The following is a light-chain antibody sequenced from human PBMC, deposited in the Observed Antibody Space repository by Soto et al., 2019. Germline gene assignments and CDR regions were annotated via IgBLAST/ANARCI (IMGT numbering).Light chain of an antibody. CDR3: SSFASSNTGV. J-gene: IGLJ3*02. Sequence: QSALTQPPSASGSPGQSVTISCTGTSSDVGAYNYVSWYQQHAGKAPKLVIYEVTKRPSGVPDRFSGSKSANTASLTVSWLQAEDEADYDCSSFASSNTGVFGGGTKLTVL. CDR1: SSDVGAYNY. V-gene: IGLV2-8*01. CDR2: EVT.